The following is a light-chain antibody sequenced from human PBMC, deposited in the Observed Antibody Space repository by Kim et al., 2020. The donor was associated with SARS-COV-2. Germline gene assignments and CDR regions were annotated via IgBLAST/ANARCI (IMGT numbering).Light chain of an antibody. CDR2: DAS. V-gene: IGKV3-11*01. Sequence: EIVLTQSPVTLSLSPGERATLSCRASQSVSSYLAWYQQKPGQAPRLLIYDASNRATGIPARFSGSGSGTDFTLTISSLEPEDFALYYCQQRSNWPPTWTFGQGTKVDIK. J-gene: IGKJ1*01. CDR1: QSVSSY. CDR3: QQRSNWPPTWT.